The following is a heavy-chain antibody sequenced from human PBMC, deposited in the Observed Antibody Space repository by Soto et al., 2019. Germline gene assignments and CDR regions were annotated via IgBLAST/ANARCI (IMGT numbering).Heavy chain of an antibody. V-gene: IGHV1-8*01. CDR3: ARGPKWEEDYGMDV. J-gene: IGHJ6*02. Sequence: ASVKVSCKASGYTFTSYDINWVRQATGQGLEWMGWMNPNSGNTGYAQKFQGRVTMTRNTSISTAYMELSSLRSEDTAVYYCARGPKWEEDYGMDVWGQGTTVTVSS. CDR2: MNPNSGNT. CDR1: GYTFTSYD. D-gene: IGHD1-26*01.